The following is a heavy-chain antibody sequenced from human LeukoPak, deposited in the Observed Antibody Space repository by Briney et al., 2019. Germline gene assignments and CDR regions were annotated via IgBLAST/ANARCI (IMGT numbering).Heavy chain of an antibody. J-gene: IGHJ4*02. V-gene: IGHV4-39*07. CDR2: MYTGGST. CDR3: ASGYYDTSGYSLFEL. CDR1: GGSISSSSYY. Sequence: SETLSLTXTVSGGSISSSSYYWGWIRQPPGKGLEWIGRMYTGGSTNYNPSLKSRGTMSVDTSKNQFSLKLSSVTAADTAVYYCASGYYDTSGYSLFELWGQGTLITVSS. D-gene: IGHD3-22*01.